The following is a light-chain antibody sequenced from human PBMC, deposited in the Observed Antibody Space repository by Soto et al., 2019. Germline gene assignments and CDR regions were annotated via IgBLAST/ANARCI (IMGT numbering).Light chain of an antibody. Sequence: EIVLTQSPGTLSLSPGERATLSCRASQSVSSSHLAWYQQKPGQAPRLLIYDASSRATGIPDRFSGSGTGTDFTLTISRLEPEDFAVYYCQQYGSSPITFGPGNKVDIK. J-gene: IGKJ3*01. CDR2: DAS. CDR1: QSVSSSH. CDR3: QQYGSSPIT. V-gene: IGKV3-20*01.